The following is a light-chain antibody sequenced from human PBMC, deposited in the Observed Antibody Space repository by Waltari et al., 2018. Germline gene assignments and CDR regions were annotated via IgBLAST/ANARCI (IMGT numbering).Light chain of an antibody. Sequence: QSVLTQPPSVSGAPGQRVTISCTGSRPNIGAGYDVHWYQQLPGTAPKLLIYVNSNRPAGVPDRCSGSKAGTSASLAITGLQAEDEADYYCQSYDSSLSGSVFGGGTKLTVL. CDR3: QSYDSSLSGSV. V-gene: IGLV1-40*01. J-gene: IGLJ3*02. CDR2: VNS. CDR1: RPNIGAGYD.